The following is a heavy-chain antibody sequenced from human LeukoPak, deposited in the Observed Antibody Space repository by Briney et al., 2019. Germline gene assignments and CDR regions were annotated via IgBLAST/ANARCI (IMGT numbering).Heavy chain of an antibody. CDR3: AKDLDYAGNY. D-gene: IGHD4-17*01. Sequence: GGSLRLSCAASGFTFSSYGMHWVRQAPGKGLEWVAVISYDGSNKNYADSVKGRFTISRDNSKNTLYLQMNSLRAEDTAVYYCAKDLDYAGNYWGQGTLVTVSS. CDR1: GFTFSSYG. J-gene: IGHJ4*02. CDR2: ISYDGSNK. V-gene: IGHV3-30*18.